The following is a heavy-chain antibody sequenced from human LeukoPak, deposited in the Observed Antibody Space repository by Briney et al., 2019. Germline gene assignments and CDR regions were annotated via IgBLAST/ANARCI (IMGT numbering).Heavy chain of an antibody. CDR1: GFTFSSYG. J-gene: IGHJ4*02. CDR3: AREGAGFNS. Sequence: GGSLRLSCAASGFTFSSYGMHWVRQAPGKGLEWVSSISSSSSYIHYAVSVKSRITINPDTSKNQFSLQLNSVTPEDTAVYYCAREGAGFNSWGQGTLVTVSS. D-gene: IGHD6-19*01. V-gene: IGHV3-21*01. CDR2: ISSSSSYI.